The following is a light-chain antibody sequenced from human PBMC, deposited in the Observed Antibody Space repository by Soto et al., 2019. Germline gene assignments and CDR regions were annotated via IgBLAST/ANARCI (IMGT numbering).Light chain of an antibody. V-gene: IGKV1-5*01. J-gene: IGKJ1*01. Sequence: DIQMTQSPSTLSASVGDRVTITCRASQSISSWLAWYQQKPGKAPNLLIYDVSSLESGVSSRFSGSGSGTEFTLTISSLQPDDFATYYCQQSYSTPRTFGQGTKVEIK. CDR1: QSISSW. CDR2: DVS. CDR3: QQSYSTPRT.